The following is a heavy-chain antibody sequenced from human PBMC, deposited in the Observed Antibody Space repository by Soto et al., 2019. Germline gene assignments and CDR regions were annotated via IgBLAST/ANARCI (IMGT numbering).Heavy chain of an antibody. CDR2: ISGSGGST. J-gene: IGHJ6*02. Sequence: GGSLRLSCAASGFTFSSYAMSWVRQAPGKGLEWVSAISGSGGSTYYADSVKGRFTISRDNSKNTLYLQMNSLRAKDTAVYYCAARTPLRSYSSSPQQGDFYYYYGMDVWGQGTTVTVSS. CDR3: AARTPLRSYSSSPQQGDFYYYYGMDV. V-gene: IGHV3-23*01. D-gene: IGHD6-13*01. CDR1: GFTFSSYA.